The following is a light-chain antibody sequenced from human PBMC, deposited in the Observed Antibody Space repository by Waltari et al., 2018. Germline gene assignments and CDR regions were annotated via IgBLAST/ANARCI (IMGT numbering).Light chain of an antibody. J-gene: IGKJ1*01. CDR2: AAS. Sequence: DIQMTQSPSYLSASVGDIVTITCRTSQSISDFLNWYQQKPGRAPKLLIYAASSLQSGVPSRFSGSGSGTDFTLTISSLQPEDFATYYCQQSYSSLWTFGQGTKVEIK. V-gene: IGKV1-39*01. CDR3: QQSYSSLWT. CDR1: QSISDF.